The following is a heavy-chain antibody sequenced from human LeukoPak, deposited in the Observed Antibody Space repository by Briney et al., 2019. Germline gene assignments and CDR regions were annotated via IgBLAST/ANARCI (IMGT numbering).Heavy chain of an antibody. CDR3: ARGQGYCSGGSCPVDD. CDR2: ISAYNGNT. V-gene: IGHV1-18*01. CDR1: GYTFTSYG. J-gene: IGHJ4*02. D-gene: IGHD2-15*01. Sequence: ASVKVSCKASGYTFTSYGISWVRQAPGQGLEWMGWISAYNGNTNYAQKLQGRVTMNTDTSTSTAYMELRSLRSDDTAVYYCARGQGYCSGGSCPVDDWGQGTLVTVSS.